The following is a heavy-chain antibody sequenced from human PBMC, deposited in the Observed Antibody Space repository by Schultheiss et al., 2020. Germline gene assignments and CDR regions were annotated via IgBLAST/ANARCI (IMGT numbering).Heavy chain of an antibody. Sequence: SETLSLTCTVSGGSISSYYWSWIRQPPGKGLEWIGYIYYSGSTNYNPYLKSRLTISIDTSTNQFSLRLSSVTAADTAVYYCARDRMGGSYKGNAFDIWGQGTMVNV. CDR2: IYYSGST. V-gene: IGHV4-59*01. CDR1: GGSISSYY. J-gene: IGHJ3*02. D-gene: IGHD1-26*01. CDR3: ARDRMGGSYKGNAFDI.